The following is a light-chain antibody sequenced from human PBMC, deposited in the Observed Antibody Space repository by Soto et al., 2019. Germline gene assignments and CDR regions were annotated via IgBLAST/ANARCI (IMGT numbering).Light chain of an antibody. V-gene: IGKV1-5*01. CDR1: QSIGSW. Sequence: DIQMTQSPSSVSASVADRVTITCRASQSIGSWLAWYQQKPGKAPRLLIYDASSLESGVPSRFSGSGSGTEFTLTISSLQPDDFATYYCQQYNPYTWTFGHGTKVDIK. CDR3: QQYNPYTWT. J-gene: IGKJ1*01. CDR2: DAS.